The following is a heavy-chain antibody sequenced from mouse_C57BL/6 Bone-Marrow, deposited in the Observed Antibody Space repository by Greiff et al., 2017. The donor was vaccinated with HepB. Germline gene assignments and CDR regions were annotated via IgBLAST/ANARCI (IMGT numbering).Heavy chain of an antibody. D-gene: IGHD2-4*01. Sequence: EVMLVESGGDLVKPGGYLKLSCAASGFTFSSYGMSWVRQTPDKRLEWFATISSGGSYTYYPDSVKGRFTISRDNAKNTLYLQMSSLKSEDTAMYYCARLPSIYYDYDTWFAYWGQGTLVTVSA. J-gene: IGHJ3*01. CDR1: GFTFSSYG. CDR3: ARLPSIYYDYDTWFAY. V-gene: IGHV5-6*01. CDR2: ISSGGSYT.